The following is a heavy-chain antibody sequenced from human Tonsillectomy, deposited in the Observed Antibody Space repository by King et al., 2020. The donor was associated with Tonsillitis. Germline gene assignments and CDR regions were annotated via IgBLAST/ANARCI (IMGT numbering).Heavy chain of an antibody. CDR2: IYYSGST. V-gene: IGHV4-59*01. J-gene: IGHJ4*02. Sequence: VQLQESGPGLVKPSETLSLTYTVSGGSISSYYWSWIRQPPGKGLEWIGYIYYSGSTNYNPSLKSRVTISVDTSKNQFSLKLSSVTAADTAVYYCARVKVEWELRFDYWGQGTLVTVSS. D-gene: IGHD1-26*01. CDR1: GGSISSYY. CDR3: ARVKVEWELRFDY.